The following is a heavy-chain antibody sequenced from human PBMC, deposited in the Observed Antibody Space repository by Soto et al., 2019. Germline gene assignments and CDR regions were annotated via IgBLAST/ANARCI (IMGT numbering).Heavy chain of an antibody. CDR3: AREGYCSSTSCPAIDY. Sequence: EVQLVESGGGLVQPGGSLRLSCVASGFTVSSNYMSWVRQAPGKGLEWVSVIYSGGSTYYADSVKGRFTISRDNSKNTLYLQMNSLRAEDTAVYYCAREGYCSSTSCPAIDYWGQGTLVTVSS. V-gene: IGHV3-66*01. CDR1: GFTVSSNY. J-gene: IGHJ4*02. CDR2: IYSGGST. D-gene: IGHD2-2*01.